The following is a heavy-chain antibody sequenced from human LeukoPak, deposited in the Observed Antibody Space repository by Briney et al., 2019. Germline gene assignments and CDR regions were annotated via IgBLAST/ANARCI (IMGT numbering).Heavy chain of an antibody. V-gene: IGHV4-4*02. J-gene: IGHJ4*02. CDR1: GGSISSSNW. CDR3: ARASYGDSDY. Sequence: SETLSLTCAVSGGSISSSNWWSWVRQPPGKGLEWIGEIYHSGSTNYNPSLKSRVTISVDTSKNQFSLKLSSVTAADTAVYYCARASYGDSDYWGQGTLVTVSS. CDR2: IYHSGST. D-gene: IGHD4-17*01.